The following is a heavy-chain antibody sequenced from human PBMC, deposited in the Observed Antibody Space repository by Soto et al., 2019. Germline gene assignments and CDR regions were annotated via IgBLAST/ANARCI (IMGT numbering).Heavy chain of an antibody. CDR3: ASWDYYDSSGYRVTAELWYFNL. CDR1: GGTFSSYA. V-gene: IGHV1-69*01. CDR2: IIPIFGTA. Sequence: QVQLVQSGAEVKKPGSSVKVSCKASGGTFSSYAISWVRQAPGQGLEWMGGIIPIFGTANYAQNFQGSVAISEVESTRKADMVRSSVRSENTGVYYSASWDYYDSSGYRVTAELWYFNLLGRGTLVTVAS. J-gene: IGHJ2*01. D-gene: IGHD3-22*01.